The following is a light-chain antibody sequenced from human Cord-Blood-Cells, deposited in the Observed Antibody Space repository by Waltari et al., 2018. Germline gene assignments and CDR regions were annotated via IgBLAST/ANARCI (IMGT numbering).Light chain of an antibody. CDR2: GAA. J-gene: IGKJ1*01. V-gene: IGKV3-15*01. Sequence: EIVMTQSPATLSVSPGERANLSCRASQSVSSNLAWYQQKPGQAPRLLIYGAATRATGIPARFSGSGSGTEFTLTISSLQSEDFAVYCCQQYNNWWTFGQGTKVEI. CDR3: QQYNNWWT. CDR1: QSVSSN.